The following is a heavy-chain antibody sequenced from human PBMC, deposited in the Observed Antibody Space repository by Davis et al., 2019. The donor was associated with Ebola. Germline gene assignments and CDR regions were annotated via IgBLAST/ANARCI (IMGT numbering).Heavy chain of an antibody. CDR2: INTNTGNP. D-gene: IGHD3-22*01. J-gene: IGHJ3*02. CDR3: ARGGEIITMIVVAIEAFDI. Sequence: ASVKVSCKASGYTFTNYYMHWVRQAPGQGLEWMGWINTNTGNPTYAQGFTGRFVFSLDTSVSTAYLQISSLKAEDTAVYYCARGGEIITMIVVAIEAFDIWGQGTMVTVSS. V-gene: IGHV7-4-1*02. CDR1: GYTFTNYY.